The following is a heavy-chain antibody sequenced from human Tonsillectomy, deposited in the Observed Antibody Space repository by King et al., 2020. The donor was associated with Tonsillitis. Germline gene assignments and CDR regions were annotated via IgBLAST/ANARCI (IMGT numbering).Heavy chain of an antibody. J-gene: IGHJ4*02. V-gene: IGHV3-11*01. CDR1: GFPFSDYY. D-gene: IGHD3-22*01. CDR2: ISNSGSTI. CDR3: AKDTSAPHYYDTSGYYYSYYFDY. Sequence: VQLVQSGGGLVKPGGSLRLSCAASGFPFSDYYMNWIRQAPGKGLEWVSYISNSGSTIYYADSVKGRFTISRDNAKNSLYLQMNSLRAEETAVYYFAKDTSAPHYYDTSGYYYSYYFDYWGQGTLVTVSS.